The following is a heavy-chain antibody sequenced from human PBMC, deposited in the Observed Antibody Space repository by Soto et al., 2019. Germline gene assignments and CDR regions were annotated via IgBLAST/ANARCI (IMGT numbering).Heavy chain of an antibody. J-gene: IGHJ6*02. Sequence: ASVKVSCKASGYTFTSYGISWVRQAPGQGLEWMGWISAYNGNTNYAQKLQGRVTMTTDTSTSTAYMELRSLRSDDTAVYYCARVKYFSSTSCPTPYYYYYGMDVWGQGTTVTVFS. CDR3: ARVKYFSSTSCPTPYYYYYGMDV. CDR1: GYTFTSYG. V-gene: IGHV1-18*01. D-gene: IGHD2-2*01. CDR2: ISAYNGNT.